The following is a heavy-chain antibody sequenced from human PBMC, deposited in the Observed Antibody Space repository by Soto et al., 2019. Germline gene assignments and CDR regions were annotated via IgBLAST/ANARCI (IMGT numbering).Heavy chain of an antibody. CDR3: AREWQQSPFDY. V-gene: IGHV1-18*01. J-gene: IGHJ4*02. CDR1: CYTFTSYG. Sequence: ASVKVSCQASCYTFTSYGISWVRQAPGQGLEWMGWISTYNGNTNYAQKLQGRVTMTTDTSTSTAYMELRSLRSDDTAVYYCAREWQQSPFDYWGQGTLVTVSS. D-gene: IGHD6-13*01. CDR2: ISTYNGNT.